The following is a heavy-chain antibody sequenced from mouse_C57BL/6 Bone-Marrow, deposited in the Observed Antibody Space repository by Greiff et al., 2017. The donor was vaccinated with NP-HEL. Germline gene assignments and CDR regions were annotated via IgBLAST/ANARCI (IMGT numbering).Heavy chain of an antibody. V-gene: IGHV7-3*01. D-gene: IGHD2-4*01. J-gene: IGHJ4*01. CDR2: IRNKANGYTT. CDR3: ARSIYYEYADDPFYAMDY. Sequence: EVQVVESGGGLVQPGGSLSLSCAASGFTFTDYYMSWVRQPPGKALEWLGFIRNKANGYTTEYSASVKGQFTISRDNSQSILYLQMNALRAEDSATYYCARSIYYEYADDPFYAMDYWGQGTSVTVSS. CDR1: GFTFTDYY.